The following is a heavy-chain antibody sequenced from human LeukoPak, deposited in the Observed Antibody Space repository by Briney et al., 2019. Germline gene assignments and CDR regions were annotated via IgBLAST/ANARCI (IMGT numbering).Heavy chain of an antibody. CDR3: AKAGSYSASYYFDY. Sequence: GRSLRLSCAASGFTFDDYAMHWVRQAPGKGLEWVSGISWNSGSIDYADSVKGRFTISRDSAKNSLYLQMNSLRVEDTALYYCAKAGSYSASYYFDYWGQGTLVTVSS. CDR2: ISWNSGSI. V-gene: IGHV3-9*01. CDR1: GFTFDDYA. J-gene: IGHJ4*02. D-gene: IGHD1-26*01.